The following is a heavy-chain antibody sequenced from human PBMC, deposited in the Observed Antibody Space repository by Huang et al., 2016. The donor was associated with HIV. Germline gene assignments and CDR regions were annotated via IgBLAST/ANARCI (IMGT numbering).Heavy chain of an antibody. CDR3: AKVGRGSHAFDI. D-gene: IGHD1-26*01. CDR1: GFPFSSYG. Sequence: QVQLVESGGGVVQPGGSLRLSCAASGFPFSSYGMHWVRQAPGKGLEWVAFIRYDGSNKYYADSVKGRFTISRDKSKNTLYLQMNSLRAEDTAVYYCAKVGRGSHAFDIWGQGTMVTVSS. CDR2: IRYDGSNK. V-gene: IGHV3-30*02. J-gene: IGHJ3*02.